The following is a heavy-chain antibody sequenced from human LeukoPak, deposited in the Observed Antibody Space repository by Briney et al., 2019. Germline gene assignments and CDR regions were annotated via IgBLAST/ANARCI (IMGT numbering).Heavy chain of an antibody. CDR3: ARHAPSRLWFGGD. Sequence: SETLFLTCTVSGGSISSYYWSWIRQPPGKGLEWIGYIYYSGSTNYNPSLKSRVTISVDTSKNQFSLKLSSVTAADTAVYYCARHAPSRLWFGGDWGQGTLVTVSS. V-gene: IGHV4-59*08. J-gene: IGHJ4*02. D-gene: IGHD3-10*01. CDR2: IYYSGST. CDR1: GGSISSYY.